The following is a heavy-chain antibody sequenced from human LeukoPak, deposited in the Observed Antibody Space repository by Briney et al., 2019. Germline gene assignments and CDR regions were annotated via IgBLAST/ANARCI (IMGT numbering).Heavy chain of an antibody. CDR1: GGSISSGGSS. V-gene: IGHV4-30-2*01. Sequence: PSETLSLTCAVSGGSISSGGSSWSWIRQPPGKGLEWIGYIYHSGSTYYNPSLKSRVTISVDRSKNQFSLKLSSVTAEDTAVYYCARGLDSIFPGGWGDWWSPFDYWGQGTLVTVSS. CDR3: ARGLDSIFPGGWGDWWSPFDY. D-gene: IGHD2-8*02. CDR2: IYHSGST. J-gene: IGHJ4*02.